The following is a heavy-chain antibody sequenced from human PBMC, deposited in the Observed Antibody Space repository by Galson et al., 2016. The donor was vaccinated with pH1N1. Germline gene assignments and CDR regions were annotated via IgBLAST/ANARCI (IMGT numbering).Heavy chain of an antibody. Sequence: SLRLSCAASGFTFSSYSMNWVRQAPGKGLEWVSYISSSSSTIYYAASVKGRFTISRDNAKNSLYLQMNSLGAEDTAVYYCARVNHYYYYGMDVGGQGTTVTVSS. CDR1: GFTFSSYS. CDR2: ISSSSSTI. V-gene: IGHV3-48*01. CDR3: ARVNHYYYYGMDV. J-gene: IGHJ6*02. D-gene: IGHD1-14*01.